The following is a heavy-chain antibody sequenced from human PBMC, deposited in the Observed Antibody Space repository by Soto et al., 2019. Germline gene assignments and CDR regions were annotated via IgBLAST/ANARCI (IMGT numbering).Heavy chain of an antibody. CDR1: GGSFNRHT. Sequence: QVQLVQSGAEVRKPGSSVRVSCKASGGSFNRHTISWVRQAPGQGLEWMGGIIPIFGTANHAQKFQGRVTIIADESTSTVYMELSSLRSDDTAIYYCARESFATYYYYGMDVWGQGTTVTVSS. V-gene: IGHV1-69*01. D-gene: IGHD3-3*01. CDR2: IIPIFGTA. CDR3: ARESFATYYYYGMDV. J-gene: IGHJ6*02.